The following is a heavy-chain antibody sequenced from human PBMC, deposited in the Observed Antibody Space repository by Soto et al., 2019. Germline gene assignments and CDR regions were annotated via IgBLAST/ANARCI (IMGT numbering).Heavy chain of an antibody. J-gene: IGHJ1*01. D-gene: IGHD3-9*01. CDR1: ADTATIYY. Sequence: GASVKVSCKALADTATIYYIHWVRQARGPALDVLGWLNADRGEPTRAEDFRARVTVTRDTSTSTVHMELSRLRLAYTAMYSCASREYDILTGYLHIWGQGTLLTVPS. V-gene: IGHV1-2*02. CDR2: LNADRGEP. CDR3: ASREYDILTGYLHI.